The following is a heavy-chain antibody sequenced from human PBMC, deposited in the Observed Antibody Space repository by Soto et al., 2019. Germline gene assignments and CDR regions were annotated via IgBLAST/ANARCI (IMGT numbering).Heavy chain of an antibody. J-gene: IGHJ5*02. CDR3: ARHRQIGGRGARLPNWFDP. Sequence: SETLSLTCTVSGGSISSSSYYWGWIRQPPGKGLEWIGSIYYSGSTYYNPSLKSRVTISVDTSKNQFSLKLSSVTAADTAAYYCARHRQIGGRGARLPNWFDPWGQGTLVTVSS. V-gene: IGHV4-39*01. CDR2: IYYSGST. D-gene: IGHD3-16*01. CDR1: GGSISSSSYY.